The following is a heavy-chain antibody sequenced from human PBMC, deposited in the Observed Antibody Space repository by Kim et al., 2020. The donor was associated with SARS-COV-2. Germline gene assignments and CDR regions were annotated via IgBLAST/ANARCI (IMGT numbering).Heavy chain of an antibody. V-gene: IGHV3-33*01. J-gene: IGHJ4*02. CDR1: GFTFSSYA. CDR2: IWYDGSNK. D-gene: IGHD4-17*01. CDR3: IMDYGGNAHFDY. Sequence: GGSLRLSCAASGFTFSSYAMYWVRQAPGKGLEWVAVIWYDGSNKYYADSVKGRFTISRGNSKNTLYLQMNSLRAEDTAVYYCIMDYGGNAHFDYWGQGTLVTVSS.